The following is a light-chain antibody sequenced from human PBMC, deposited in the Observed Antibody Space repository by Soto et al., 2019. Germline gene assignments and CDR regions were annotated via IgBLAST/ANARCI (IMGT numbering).Light chain of an antibody. CDR3: QQYGSSSWT. CDR2: GAS. J-gene: IGKJ1*01. Sequence: EIVLTQSPGTLSLSPGKRATLSCRASQSISSSYLAWYQQRPGQAPRLLIYGASSRATGIPDRFSGSGSGTEFTLTISRLEPEDFAVYYCQQYGSSSWTFGQGNKVDIK. CDR1: QSISSSY. V-gene: IGKV3-20*01.